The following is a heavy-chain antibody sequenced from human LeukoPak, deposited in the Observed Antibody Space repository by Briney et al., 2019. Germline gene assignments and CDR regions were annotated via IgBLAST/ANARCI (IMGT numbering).Heavy chain of an antibody. CDR2: IYYSGST. CDR3: ARDLDY. CDR1: GGSISSYY. J-gene: IGHJ4*02. V-gene: IGHV4-59*01. Sequence: SETLSLTCTVSGGSISSYYWSWIRQPPGKGLEWIGYIYYSGSTNYNPSLKSRVTISVDTSKNQFSLKLSSVTAADTAVYYCARDLDYWGQRTLVTVSS.